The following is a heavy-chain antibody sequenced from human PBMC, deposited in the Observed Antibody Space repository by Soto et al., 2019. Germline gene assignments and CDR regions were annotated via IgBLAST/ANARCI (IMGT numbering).Heavy chain of an antibody. D-gene: IGHD3-22*01. Sequence: PGGSLRLSCAASGFTFSSYAMHWVRQAPGKGLEWVAVISYDGSNKYYADSVKGRFTISRDNSKNTLYLQMNSLRAEDTAVYYCAYSSGYLTSDCFDPWGQGTLVTVSS. J-gene: IGHJ5*02. CDR1: GFTFSSYA. CDR2: ISYDGSNK. CDR3: AYSSGYLTSDCFDP. V-gene: IGHV3-30-3*01.